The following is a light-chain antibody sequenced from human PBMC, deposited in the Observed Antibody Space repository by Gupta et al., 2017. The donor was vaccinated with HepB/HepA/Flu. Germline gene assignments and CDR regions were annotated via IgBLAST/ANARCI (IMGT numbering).Light chain of an antibody. CDR2: RNK. CDR3: SAGNGSLSTVG. J-gene: IGLJ3*02. Sequence: PPQPPSVSELLAPAVTLTCTGNCNNVGNQGAAWLQQHQGHPPKHLPYRNKDRPSGISERFSSATSGNTAYRTIAGLQPEDEADDDCSAGNGSLSTVGFGGGTKLT. V-gene: IGLV10-54*04. CDR1: CNNVGNQG.